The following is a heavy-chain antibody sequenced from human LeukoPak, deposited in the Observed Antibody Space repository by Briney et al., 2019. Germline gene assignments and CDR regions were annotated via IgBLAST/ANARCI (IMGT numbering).Heavy chain of an antibody. J-gene: IGHJ3*02. V-gene: IGHV4-59*08. CDR3: ARHYDILTGYRTDAFDM. CDR2: IYYSGTT. D-gene: IGHD3-9*01. Sequence: PSETLSLTCTVSGGSINSYYWSWIRQPPGKGLVWIGYIYYSGTTNYNPSLKRRVTISVDTSKNQFSLKLSSVTAADTAVYSCARHYDILTGYRTDAFDMWGQGTLVTVSS. CDR1: GGSINSYY.